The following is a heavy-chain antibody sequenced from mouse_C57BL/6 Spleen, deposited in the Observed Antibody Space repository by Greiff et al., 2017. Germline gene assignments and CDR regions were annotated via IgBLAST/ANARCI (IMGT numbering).Heavy chain of an antibody. CDR3: AIYYSNLRGFMDY. D-gene: IGHD2-5*01. J-gene: IGHJ4*01. CDR2: IYIGNGYT. V-gene: IGHV1-58*01. Sequence: EVKLQESGAELVRPGSSVKMSCKTSGYTFTSYGINWVKQRPGQGLEWIGYIYIGNGYTEYNEKFKGKATLTSDTSSSTAYMQLSSLTSEDSAIYFCAIYYSNLRGFMDYWGQGTSVTVSS. CDR1: GYTFTSYG.